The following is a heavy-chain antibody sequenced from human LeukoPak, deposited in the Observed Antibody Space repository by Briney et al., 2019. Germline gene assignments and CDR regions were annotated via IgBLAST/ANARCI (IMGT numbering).Heavy chain of an antibody. V-gene: IGHV4-28*01. CDR3: ARTVAMAKWLDY. Sequence: SETLSLTCAVSGSSISSSNWWGWIRQPPGKGLAWIGYIYYSGSTYYNPSLKSRVTMSVDTSKNQFSLKLSSVTAVDTAVYYCARTVAMAKWLDYWGKGTLVTVSS. J-gene: IGHJ4*02. D-gene: IGHD5-18*01. CDR2: IYYSGST. CDR1: GSSISSSNW.